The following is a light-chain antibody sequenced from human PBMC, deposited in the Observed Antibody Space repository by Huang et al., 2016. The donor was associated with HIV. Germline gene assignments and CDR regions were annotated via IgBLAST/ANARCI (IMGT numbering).Light chain of an antibody. CDR1: QAINGY. CDR3: QQSYSNLIT. V-gene: IGKV1-39*01. CDR2: DAS. Sequence: DIQMTQSPSSLSASIGDRVTITCRASQAINGYLNWYQQRPSQAPRLLIFDASTLHSWVPSRFSGSGSGTDFTLTINNVQSEDVATYFCQQSYSNLITFGQGSRL. J-gene: IGKJ5*01.